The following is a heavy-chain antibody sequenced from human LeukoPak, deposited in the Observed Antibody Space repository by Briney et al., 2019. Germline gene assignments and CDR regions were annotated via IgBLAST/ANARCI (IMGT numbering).Heavy chain of an antibody. Sequence: GGSLRLSCAASGFTFSSYGMHWVRQAPGKGLEWVAVIWYDGSNKYYADSVKGRFTISRDNSKNTLYLQTNSLRAEDTAVYYCARGNTAMVYYYYYYMDVWGKGTTVTVSS. CDR2: IWYDGSNK. V-gene: IGHV3-33*01. CDR3: ARGNTAMVYYYYYYMDV. J-gene: IGHJ6*03. CDR1: GFTFSSYG. D-gene: IGHD5-18*01.